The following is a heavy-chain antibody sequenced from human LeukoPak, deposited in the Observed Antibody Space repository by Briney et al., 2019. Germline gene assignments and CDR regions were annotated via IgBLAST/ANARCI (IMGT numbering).Heavy chain of an antibody. D-gene: IGHD1-26*01. J-gene: IGHJ5*02. CDR3: ARDVGATTIAAWFDP. CDR1: GVTFRSYR. CDR2: INSDGSSR. V-gene: IGHV3-74*01. Sequence: PVGSLRLSCAASGVTFRSYRMHWVRQAPGKGLVWVSRINSDGSSRSYADSVKGRFTISRDNAKNTLYLQMNSLRAEDTAVYYCARDVGATTIAAWFDPWGQGTLVTVSS.